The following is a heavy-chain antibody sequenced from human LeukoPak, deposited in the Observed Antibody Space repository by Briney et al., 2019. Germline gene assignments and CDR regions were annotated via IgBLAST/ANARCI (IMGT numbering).Heavy chain of an antibody. D-gene: IGHD3-22*01. CDR2: INHSGST. V-gene: IGHV4-34*01. Sequence: PSETLSLTCTVSGGSISSYYWSWIRQPPGKGLEWIGEINHSGSTNYNPSLKSRVTISVDTSKNQFSLKLSSVTAADTAVYYCARGPYYYDSSYLRNWGQGTLVTVSS. CDR3: ARGPYYYDSSYLRN. CDR1: GGSISSYY. J-gene: IGHJ4*02.